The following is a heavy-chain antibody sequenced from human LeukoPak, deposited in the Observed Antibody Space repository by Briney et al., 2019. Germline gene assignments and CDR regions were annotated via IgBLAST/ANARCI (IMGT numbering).Heavy chain of an antibody. D-gene: IGHD3-3*01. J-gene: IGHJ4*02. CDR1: GFTFSSYS. CDR3: ARDRDTIFGVVMNFDY. CDR2: ISSSSSYI. Sequence: GGSLRLSCAASGFTFSSYSMNWVHRAPGKGLEWVSSISSSSSYIYYADSVKGRFTISRDNAKNSLYLQMNSLRAEDTAVYYCARDRDTIFGVVMNFDYWGQGTLVTVSS. V-gene: IGHV3-21*01.